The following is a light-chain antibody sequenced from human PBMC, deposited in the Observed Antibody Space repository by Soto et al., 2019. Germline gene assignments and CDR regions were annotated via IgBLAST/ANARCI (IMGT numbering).Light chain of an antibody. J-gene: IGKJ1*01. CDR3: QQYYSTPWT. Sequence: DIVMTQSPDSLAVSLGERATINCKSSQSVVYSSNNKNHLAWYQQKSGQPPKLLIYWASTRDSGVPDRFRGSGSGTDFTLTISSLQAEDLAVYYCQQYYSTPWTFGQGTKVEIK. V-gene: IGKV4-1*01. CDR1: QSVVYSSNNKNH. CDR2: WAS.